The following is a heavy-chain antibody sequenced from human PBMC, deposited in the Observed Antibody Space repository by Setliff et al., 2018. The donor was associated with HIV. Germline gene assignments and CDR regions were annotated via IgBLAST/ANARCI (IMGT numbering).Heavy chain of an antibody. CDR3: ARGVYFDY. Sequence: SETLSLTCSVSGISINGYYWSWIRQSPRTRLEWIGYVSSIGNTNYNPSLKSRVTISVDTSKNQFSLKLSSVTAADTAVYYCARGVYFDYWGQGTLVTVSS. J-gene: IGHJ4*02. V-gene: IGHV4-4*08. CDR2: VSSIGNT. CDR1: GISINGYY.